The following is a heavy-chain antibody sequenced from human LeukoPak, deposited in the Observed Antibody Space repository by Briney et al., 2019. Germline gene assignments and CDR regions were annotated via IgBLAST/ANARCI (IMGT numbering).Heavy chain of an antibody. CDR2: ISASNGNT. D-gene: IGHD3-10*01. CDR3: TRVYKGFGSGNTYYFDY. J-gene: IGHJ4*02. Sequence: GASVKVSCKASGYTFTNYGISWVRQAPGQGLEWMGWISASNGNTNYAQNVQGRVTMTTDTSTSTAYMELRSLRSDDTAVYYCTRVYKGFGSGNTYYFDYWGQGTLVTVSS. V-gene: IGHV1-18*01. CDR1: GYTFTNYG.